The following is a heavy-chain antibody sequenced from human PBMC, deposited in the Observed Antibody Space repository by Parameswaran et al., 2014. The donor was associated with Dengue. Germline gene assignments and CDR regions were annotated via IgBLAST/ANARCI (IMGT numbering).Heavy chain of an antibody. CDR3: AREGLRGYSYGRLYYYYGMDV. V-gene: IGHV3-69-1*01. J-gene: IGHJ6*02. D-gene: IGHD5-18*01. CDR2: ISSSSYI. Sequence: VRQMPGKGLEWVSSISSSSYIYYADSVKGRFTISRDNAKNSLYLQMNSLRAEDTAVYYCAREGLRGYSYGRLYYYYGMDVWGQGTTVTVSS.